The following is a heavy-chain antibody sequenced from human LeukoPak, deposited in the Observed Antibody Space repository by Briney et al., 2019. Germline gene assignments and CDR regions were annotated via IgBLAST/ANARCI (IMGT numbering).Heavy chain of an antibody. J-gene: IGHJ4*02. CDR3: AGTDYYDSSGYYLFDY. V-gene: IGHV4-34*01. D-gene: IGHD3-22*01. CDR1: GGSFSGYY. CDR2: INHSGST. Sequence: SETLSLTCAVYGGSFSGYYWSWIRQPPGKGLEWIGEINHSGSTNYNPSLKSRVTISVDTSKNQFSLKLSSVTAADTAVYYCAGTDYYDSSGYYLFDYWGQGTLVTVSS.